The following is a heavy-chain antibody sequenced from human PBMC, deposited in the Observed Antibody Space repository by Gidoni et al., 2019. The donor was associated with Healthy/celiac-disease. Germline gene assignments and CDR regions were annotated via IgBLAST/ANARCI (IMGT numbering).Heavy chain of an antibody. CDR3: ARLRTGGGGYDFWSGYEHG. V-gene: IGHV5-10-1*03. CDR1: GDSCTSYW. J-gene: IGHJ4*02. CDR2: IDPSDSYT. D-gene: IGHD3-3*01. Sequence: EGQLVQSGAEGKKPGESLRISGKGSGDSCTSYWISWVRQMPGKGLEWMGRIDPSDSYTNYSPSFQGHVNISADKAISTAYLQWSSLKASDTAMYYCARLRTGGGGYDFWSGYEHGWGQGPLVTVSS.